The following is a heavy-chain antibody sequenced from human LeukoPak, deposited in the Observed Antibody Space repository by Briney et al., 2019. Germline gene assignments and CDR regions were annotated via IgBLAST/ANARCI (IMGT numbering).Heavy chain of an antibody. D-gene: IGHD4-23*01. V-gene: IGHV4-34*01. CDR3: ARWRSAVVTPVGGAFDI. CDR1: GGSFSGYY. Sequence: SETLSLTCAVYGGSFSGYYWSWIRQPPGKGLEWIGEINHSGSTNYNPSLKSRVTISVDTSKNQFSLKLSSVTAADTAVYSCARWRSAVVTPVGGAFDIWGQGTMVTVSS. J-gene: IGHJ3*02. CDR2: INHSGST.